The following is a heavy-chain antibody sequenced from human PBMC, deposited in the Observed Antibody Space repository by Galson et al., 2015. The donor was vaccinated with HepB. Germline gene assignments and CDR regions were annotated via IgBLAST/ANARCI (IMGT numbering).Heavy chain of an antibody. Sequence: SVKVSCKASGGTFSSYAISWVRQAPGQGLEWMGGIIPIFGTANYAQKFQGRVTITADKSTSTAYMELSSLRSEDTAVYYCARVEMATTGGFGFDYWGQGTLVTVSS. CDR3: ARVEMATTGGFGFDY. D-gene: IGHD5-24*01. CDR1: GGTFSSYA. V-gene: IGHV1-69*06. J-gene: IGHJ4*02. CDR2: IIPIFGTA.